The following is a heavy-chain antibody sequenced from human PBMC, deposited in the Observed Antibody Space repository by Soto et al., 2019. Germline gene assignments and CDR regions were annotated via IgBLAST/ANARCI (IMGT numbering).Heavy chain of an antibody. CDR1: GGSINTYY. CDR3: ATVGYSYGRYYFDY. CDR2: IYYSGST. Sequence: LSLTCAVSGGSINTYYWSWVRQPPGKGLEWIGYIYYSGSTNYNPSLKSRVTISVDTSKNQFSLKLSSVTAADTAVYYCATVGYSYGRYYFDYWGQGTLVTVSS. V-gene: IGHV4-59*01. D-gene: IGHD5-18*01. J-gene: IGHJ4*02.